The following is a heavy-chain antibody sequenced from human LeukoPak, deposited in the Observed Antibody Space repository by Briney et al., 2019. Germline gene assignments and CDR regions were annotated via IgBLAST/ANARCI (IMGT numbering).Heavy chain of an antibody. CDR3: ARVTAAAGIGNSYYDSYMDV. CDR2: MNPNSGNT. Sequence: SVKVSCKASGYTFTSYDINWVRQATGQGLEWMGWMNPNSGNTGYAQKFQGRVTMTRNTSISTAYMELSSLRSEDTAVYYCARVTAAAGIGNSYYDSYMDVWGKGTTVTVSS. J-gene: IGHJ6*03. CDR1: GYTFTSYD. D-gene: IGHD6-13*01. V-gene: IGHV1-8*01.